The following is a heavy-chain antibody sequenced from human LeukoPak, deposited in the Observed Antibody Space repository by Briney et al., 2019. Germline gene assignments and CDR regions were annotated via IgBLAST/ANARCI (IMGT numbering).Heavy chain of an antibody. D-gene: IGHD3-22*01. CDR3: AKGNYYYDSSGHTALDY. J-gene: IGHJ4*02. Sequence: GGSLRLSCAASGFTFSSYWMHWVRQAPGKGLVWVSRINSDGSSTSYADSVKGRFTISRDNAKNTLYLQMNSLRAEDTAVYYCAKGNYYYDSSGHTALDYWGQGTLVTVSS. CDR2: INSDGSST. V-gene: IGHV3-74*01. CDR1: GFTFSSYW.